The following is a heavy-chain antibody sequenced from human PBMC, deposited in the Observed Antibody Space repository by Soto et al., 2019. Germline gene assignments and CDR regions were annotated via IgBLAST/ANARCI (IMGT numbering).Heavy chain of an antibody. CDR2: IYNSGNT. D-gene: IGHD2-21*01. J-gene: IGHJ4*02. CDR3: ASGLSGDKVDQ. Sequence: QVQLQESGPGLVKPSQTLSLTCTVSGGSISDGAYYWSWIRQPPGKGLEWIGHIYNSGNTYNNPSLRRRLTISLDTSKSLFSLNLNSVTAADTAVYYCASGLSGDKVDQWGQGTLVTVSS. CDR1: GGSISDGAYY. V-gene: IGHV4-30-4*01.